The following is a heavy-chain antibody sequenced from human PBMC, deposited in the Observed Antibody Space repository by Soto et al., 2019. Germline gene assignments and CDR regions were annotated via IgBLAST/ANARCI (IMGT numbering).Heavy chain of an antibody. D-gene: IGHD2-8*01. CDR1: GFPFSSYG. J-gene: IGHJ4*02. CDR2: ISYDGSNK. Sequence: GGSLRLSCAASGFPFSSYGMHWVRPAPGKGLEWVAVISYDGSNKYYADSVKGRFTISRDNSKNTLYLQMNSLRAEDTAVYYCAKDLYSADRFDYWGQGTLVTVSS. CDR3: AKDLYSADRFDY. V-gene: IGHV3-30*18.